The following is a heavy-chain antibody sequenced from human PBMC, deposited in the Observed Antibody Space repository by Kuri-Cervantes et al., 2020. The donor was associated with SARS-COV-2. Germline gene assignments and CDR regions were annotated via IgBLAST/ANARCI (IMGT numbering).Heavy chain of an antibody. CDR2: IWYDGSNK. Sequence: GGSLRLSFAASGFTFSSYGMHWVRQAPGKGREWVAVIWYDGSNKYYADSVKGRFTISRDNSKNTLYLQMNSLRAEETAVYYCAREGYYYGSGNDYWGQGTLVTVSS. CDR1: GFTFSSYG. D-gene: IGHD3-10*01. CDR3: AREGYYYGSGNDY. J-gene: IGHJ4*02. V-gene: IGHV3-33*01.